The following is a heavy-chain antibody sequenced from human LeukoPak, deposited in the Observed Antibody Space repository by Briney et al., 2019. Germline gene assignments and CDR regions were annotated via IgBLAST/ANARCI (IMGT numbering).Heavy chain of an antibody. CDR1: GFTLSDYY. CDR3: ARDGARWLQFAAFDI. J-gene: IGHJ3*02. CDR2: ISSSGSTI. V-gene: IGHV3-11*01. Sequence: GGSLRLSCAPSGFTLSDYYMSWIRQAPGKGLEGVSYISSSGSTIYYADSVKGRFTISRDNAKNSLYLQMNSLRAEDTAVYYCARDGARWLQFAAFDIWGQGTMVTVSS. D-gene: IGHD5-24*01.